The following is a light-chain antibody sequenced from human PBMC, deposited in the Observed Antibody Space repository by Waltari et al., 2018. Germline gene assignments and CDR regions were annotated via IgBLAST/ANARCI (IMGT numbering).Light chain of an antibody. V-gene: IGLV2-8*01. CDR3: SSYAGNNIVI. CDR1: SSDVGGYNY. CDR2: EIN. J-gene: IGLJ2*01. Sequence: QSALTQPPSASGSPGQSVTLSCTGTSSDVGGYNYVPWYQQHPGKAPKLIIFEINKRPSGVPDRFSGSKSGNTASLTVSGLQAEDEADYYCSSYAGNNIVIFGGGTKLTVL.